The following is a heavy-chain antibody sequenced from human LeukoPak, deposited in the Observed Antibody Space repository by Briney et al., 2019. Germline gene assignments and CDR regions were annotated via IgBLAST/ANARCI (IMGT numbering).Heavy chain of an antibody. V-gene: IGHV4-59*01. Sequence: PSETLSLTCTVSGGSISSYYWSWIRQPPGKGLEWIGYIYYSGSTNYNPPLKSRVTISVDTSKNQFSLKLSSVTAADTAVYYCARSGRGYSGYDWSYYYMDVWGKGTTVTVSS. CDR3: ARSGRGYSGYDWSYYYMDV. CDR2: IYYSGST. CDR1: GGSISSYY. D-gene: IGHD5-12*01. J-gene: IGHJ6*03.